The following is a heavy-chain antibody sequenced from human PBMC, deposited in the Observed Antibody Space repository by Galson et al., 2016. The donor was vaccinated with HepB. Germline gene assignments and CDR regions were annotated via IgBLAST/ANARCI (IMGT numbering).Heavy chain of an antibody. Sequence: SCKASGGSFSSHGISWLRQAPGQGPEWMGGIIPFAGAANAAQKFQGRVTITADESTSTVFLQLSSLRSEDSAVYYCARDVTDMVRGIIITLTDVWGQGTTVTVSS. CDR3: ARDVTDMVRGIIITLTDV. D-gene: IGHD3-10*01. CDR2: IIPFAGAA. V-gene: IGHV1-69*01. CDR1: GGSFSSHG. J-gene: IGHJ6*02.